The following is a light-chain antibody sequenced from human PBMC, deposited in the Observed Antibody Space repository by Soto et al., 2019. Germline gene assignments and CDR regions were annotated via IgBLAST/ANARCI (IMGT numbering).Light chain of an antibody. J-gene: IGKJ1*01. V-gene: IGKV3-15*01. CDR3: QQYNTWLWT. CDR1: QSVNAN. CDR2: GAS. Sequence: EVVMTQSPATLSVSPGERATLSCRASQSVNANLAWYQQKPGQAPRLLIHGASNRATGIPARFSGRGFGTEFILTISSLQSEDFAVYYCQQYNTWLWTCGQGTKVEI.